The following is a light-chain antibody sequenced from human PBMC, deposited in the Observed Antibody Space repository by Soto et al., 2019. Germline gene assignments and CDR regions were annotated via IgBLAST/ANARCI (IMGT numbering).Light chain of an antibody. V-gene: IGKV3-20*01. Sequence: EIVLTQSPGTLSLSPGERATLFCRASQSVSSSYLAWYQQKPGQAPRLLIYGASTRATGIPDRFSGSGSGTDFTLTISRLEPEDFAVYYCQQYQNSPRTFGQGTKVDNK. CDR1: QSVSSSY. CDR2: GAS. J-gene: IGKJ1*01. CDR3: QQYQNSPRT.